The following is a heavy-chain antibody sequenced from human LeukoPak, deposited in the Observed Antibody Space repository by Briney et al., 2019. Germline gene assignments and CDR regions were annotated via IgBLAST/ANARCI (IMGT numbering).Heavy chain of an antibody. CDR1: GVSISSSGHY. Sequence: SETLSLTCSASGVSISSSGHYWGWLRQPPGKGLEWIGIITYSGNNNYNPSLKSLITISVNASNNQFPLMLTSMTAADTAVYYCVRRCYSGGVYYYFDYWGQGTLVTVSS. D-gene: IGHD2-15*01. CDR2: ITYSGNN. J-gene: IGHJ4*02. CDR3: VRRCYSGGVYYYFDY. V-gene: IGHV4-39*01.